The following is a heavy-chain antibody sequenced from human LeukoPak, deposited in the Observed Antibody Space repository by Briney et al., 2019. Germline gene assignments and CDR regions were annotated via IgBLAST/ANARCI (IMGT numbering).Heavy chain of an antibody. D-gene: IGHD1-1*01. V-gene: IGHV3-53*01. Sequence: GALRLSCAAPGFTVSSNYMSWVRQAPGKGLEWVSVIYSGGSTYYADSVKGRFTISRDNSKNTLYLQMNSLNAEDTAVYYCARDPGSVFDYWGQGTLVTVSS. J-gene: IGHJ4*02. CDR3: ARDPGSVFDY. CDR2: IYSGGST. CDR1: GFTVSSNY.